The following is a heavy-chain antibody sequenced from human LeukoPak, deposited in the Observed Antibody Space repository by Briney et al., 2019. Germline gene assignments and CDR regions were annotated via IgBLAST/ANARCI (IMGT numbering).Heavy chain of an antibody. CDR3: TKDHSGWLGA. CDR1: GFTFSSYG. CDR2: IRYDESKK. D-gene: IGHD6-19*01. Sequence: GGSLRLSCAASGFTFSSYGMHWVRQGPGKGLEWVAFIRYDESKKYYADSVKGRFTISRDNSKNTLYLQMNSLRAEDTAVYYCTKDHSGWLGAWGQGTLVTVSS. J-gene: IGHJ5*02. V-gene: IGHV3-30*02.